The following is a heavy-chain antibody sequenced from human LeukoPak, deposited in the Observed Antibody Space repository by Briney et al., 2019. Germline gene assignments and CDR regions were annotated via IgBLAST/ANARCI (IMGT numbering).Heavy chain of an antibody. CDR3: AGRRSSGWYAY. Sequence: GGSLRLSCATSGFTVSSNYMSWVRQAPGKGLEWVSVIYDSGTTYYADSVKGRFLIFRDTSKNTVDLQMNSLRVEDTAVYYCAGRRSSGWYAYWGPGTLVTVSS. J-gene: IGHJ4*02. CDR1: GFTVSSNY. CDR2: IYDSGTT. D-gene: IGHD6-19*01. V-gene: IGHV3-53*01.